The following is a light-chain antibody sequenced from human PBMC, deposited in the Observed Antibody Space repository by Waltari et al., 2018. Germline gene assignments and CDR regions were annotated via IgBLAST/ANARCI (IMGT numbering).Light chain of an antibody. CDR1: QSISSW. CDR3: QQYNNYSWT. Sequence: DIQMTQSPSTLSASVGDRVTIPCRASQSISSWLAWYQQKPGKAPKLLIYKASSLESGVPSRFSGSGSGTEFTLTISSLQPDDFATYYCQQYNNYSWTFGQGTKVEIK. J-gene: IGKJ1*01. V-gene: IGKV1-5*03. CDR2: KAS.